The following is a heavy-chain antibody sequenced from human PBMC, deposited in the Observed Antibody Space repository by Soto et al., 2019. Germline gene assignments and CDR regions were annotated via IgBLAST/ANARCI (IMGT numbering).Heavy chain of an antibody. D-gene: IGHD4-4*01. CDR2: ILHDGSAE. J-gene: IGHJ6*02. CDR3: ARSRDGYSFYFYYGMDG. V-gene: IGHV3-30*03. CDR1: GFIFTSYG. Sequence: LRLSCAASGFIFTSYGMHWVRQAPGKGLEWMALILHDGSAEYYADSVKGRFTISRDNSKNTLYLQMNSLTAEDTAVYYCARSRDGYSFYFYYGMDGWGQGTTVTVSS.